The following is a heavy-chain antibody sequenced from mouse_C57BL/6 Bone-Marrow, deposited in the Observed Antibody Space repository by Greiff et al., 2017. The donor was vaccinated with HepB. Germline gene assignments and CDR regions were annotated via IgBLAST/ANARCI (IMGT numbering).Heavy chain of an antibody. J-gene: IGHJ2*01. Sequence: EVQLQQSGPELVKPGASVKIPCKASGYTFTDYNMDWVKQSHGKSLEWIGDINPNNGGTIYNQKFKGKATLTVDKSSSTAYMELRSLTSEDTAVYYCASSYYYGKRDYYFDYWGQGTTLTVSS. CDR3: ASSYYYGKRDYYFDY. CDR1: GYTFTDYN. D-gene: IGHD1-1*01. CDR2: INPNNGGT. V-gene: IGHV1-18*01.